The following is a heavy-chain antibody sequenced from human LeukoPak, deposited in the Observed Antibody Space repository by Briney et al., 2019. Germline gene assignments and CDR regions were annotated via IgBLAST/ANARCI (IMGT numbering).Heavy chain of an antibody. Sequence: GGSLRLSCAASGFTFSNYAMSWVRQAPGKGLEWVSSISSSSSYIYYADSVKGRFTISRDNAKNSLYLQMNSLRAEDTAIYYCTRVGYIDEGIDYWGQGTLVTVSS. CDR1: GFTFSNYA. D-gene: IGHD5-24*01. CDR3: TRVGYIDEGIDY. V-gene: IGHV3-21*01. J-gene: IGHJ4*02. CDR2: ISSSSSYI.